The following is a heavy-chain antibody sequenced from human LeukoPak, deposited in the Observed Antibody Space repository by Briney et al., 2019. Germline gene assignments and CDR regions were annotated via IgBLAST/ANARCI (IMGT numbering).Heavy chain of an antibody. CDR3: ARDLPYYYGSGSYYPD. D-gene: IGHD3-10*01. CDR1: GYTFTGYY. J-gene: IGHJ4*02. CDR2: INPNSGGT. Sequence: ASVTVSCKASGYTFTGYYMHWVRQAPGQGLEWMGWINPNSGGTNYAQKFQGRVTMPRDTSISTAYMELSRLRSDDTAVYYCARDLPYYYGSGSYYPDWGQGTLVTVSS. V-gene: IGHV1-2*02.